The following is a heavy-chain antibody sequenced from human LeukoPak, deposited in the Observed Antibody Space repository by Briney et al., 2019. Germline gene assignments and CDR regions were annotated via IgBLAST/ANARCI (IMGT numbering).Heavy chain of an antibody. Sequence: SETLSLTCTVSGGSISYYYWSWIRQSPGKGLEWIGYIYYSGTTNYNPSLKSRVTISVDTSKNQFSLQLRSVTAADTAVYYCARSSYGELDYWGQGTLVTVSS. D-gene: IGHD4-17*01. CDR2: IYYSGTT. V-gene: IGHV4-59*01. CDR3: ARSSYGELDY. CDR1: GGSISYYY. J-gene: IGHJ4*02.